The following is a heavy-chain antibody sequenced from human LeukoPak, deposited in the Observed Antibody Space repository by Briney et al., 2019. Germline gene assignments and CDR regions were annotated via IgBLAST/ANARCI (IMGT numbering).Heavy chain of an antibody. D-gene: IGHD1-26*01. CDR1: GFIFSNYW. J-gene: IGHJ4*02. Sequence: PGGSLRLSCAASGFIFSNYWMIWVRQAPGKGLEWVGNINQDGSEKNYGDSVKGRFTISRDNAKNSLYLQMNSLRAEDTAVYYCARDKIVGATHFDYWGQGTLVTVSS. V-gene: IGHV3-7*01. CDR2: INQDGSEK. CDR3: ARDKIVGATHFDY.